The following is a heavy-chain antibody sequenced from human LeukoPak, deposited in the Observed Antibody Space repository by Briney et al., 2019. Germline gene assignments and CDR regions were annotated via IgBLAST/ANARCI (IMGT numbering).Heavy chain of an antibody. Sequence: GGSLRLSYAASGFTFSSYAMHWVRQAPGKGLEWVAVISYDGSNKYYADSVKGRFTISRDNSKNTLYLQMNSLRAEDTAVYYCARVGATPHWYFDLWGRGTLVTVSS. J-gene: IGHJ2*01. CDR1: GFTFSSYA. CDR3: ARVGATPHWYFDL. CDR2: ISYDGSNK. V-gene: IGHV3-30*04. D-gene: IGHD1-26*01.